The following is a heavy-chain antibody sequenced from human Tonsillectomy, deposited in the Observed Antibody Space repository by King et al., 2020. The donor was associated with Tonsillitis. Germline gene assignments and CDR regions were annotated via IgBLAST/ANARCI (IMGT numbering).Heavy chain of an antibody. CDR2: IYYSGST. D-gene: IGHD5-18*01. CDR3: ARQVFGGYSYGPDY. CDR1: GGSISSSSYY. J-gene: IGHJ4*02. Sequence: QLQESGPGLVKPSETLSLTCTVSGGSISSSSYYWGWIRQPPGKGLEWIGSIYYSGSTYYNPSLKSRVTISVDTSKNQFSLKLSSVTAADTAVYYCARQVFGGYSYGPDYWGQGTLVTVSS. V-gene: IGHV4-39*01.